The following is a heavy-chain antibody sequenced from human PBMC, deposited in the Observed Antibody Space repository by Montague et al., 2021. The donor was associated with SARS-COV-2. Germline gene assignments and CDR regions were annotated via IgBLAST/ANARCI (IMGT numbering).Heavy chain of an antibody. V-gene: IGHV3-23*01. J-gene: IGHJ4*02. Sequence: SLRLSCATSGFTFTNYAMTWVRQSPGKGLEWVSTISTSGSDTFYAVSVKGRFTISRDTSTSTVYLQMNSADTAVYYCASRGAGWFGSNPERFDYWGQGTLVTVSS. CDR3: ASRGAGWFGSNPERFDY. CDR1: GFTFTNYA. CDR2: ISTSGSDT. D-gene: IGHD3-10*01.